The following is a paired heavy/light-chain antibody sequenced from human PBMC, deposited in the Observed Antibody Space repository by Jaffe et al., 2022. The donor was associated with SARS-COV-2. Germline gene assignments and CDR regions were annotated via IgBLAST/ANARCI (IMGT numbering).Heavy chain of an antibody. D-gene: IGHD3-16*02. Sequence: QVQLVQSGSELKKPGASVIVSCKASGYTFTSCDLNWVRQAPGQGLEWMGWINTNTGNPTYVQGFTGRFVFSLDTSVSAAYLEISSLKAEDTAVYYCARDAPPPPYIRGSYRPPPIDYWGQGTLVSVSS. CDR3: ARDAPPPPYIRGSYRPPPIDY. CDR1: GYTFTSCD. CDR2: INTNTGNP. V-gene: IGHV7-4-1*02. J-gene: IGHJ4*02.
Light chain of an antibody. CDR1: NIGSES. V-gene: IGLV3-21*04. Sequence: SYALTQPPSMSVAPGKTARITCGGDNIGSESVYWYQQKSGQAPVLVISYGSDRPSGIPERFSGSNSGNTATLTISRVEAGDEADYYCQVWDDSRDQRVFGGGTKLAVL. J-gene: IGLJ3*02. CDR3: QVWDDSRDQRV. CDR2: YGS.